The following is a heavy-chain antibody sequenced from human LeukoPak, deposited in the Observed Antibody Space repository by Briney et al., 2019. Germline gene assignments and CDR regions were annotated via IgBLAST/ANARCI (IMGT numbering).Heavy chain of an antibody. CDR1: GYTFTGYY. D-gene: IGHD3-10*01. V-gene: IGHV1-2*06. J-gene: IGHJ5*02. CDR2: INPNSGGT. CDR3: ARGVLGYYGSGRA. Sequence: ASVKVSCKASGYTFTGYYMHWVRQAPGQGLEWMGRINPNSGGTNYAQKFQGRVTMTRDTSIRTAYKELSRLRSDDTAVYYCARGVLGYYGSGRAWGQGTLVTVSS.